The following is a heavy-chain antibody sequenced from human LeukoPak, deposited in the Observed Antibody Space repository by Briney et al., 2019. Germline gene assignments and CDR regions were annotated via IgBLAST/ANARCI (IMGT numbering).Heavy chain of an antibody. CDR3: ARSRQASGLFNS. CDR2: IFNTGST. J-gene: IGHJ5*01. D-gene: IGHD3-10*01. CDR1: GDSIGRGSYY. Sequence: PSQTLSLTCAVSGDSIGRGSYYWGWIRQPAGKAPEWIGRIFNTGSTSYNPSLKSRVTISVDRPKNQFFLNVTSLTAADTAVYYCARSRQASGLFNSWGQGTLVVVSS. V-gene: IGHV4-61*02.